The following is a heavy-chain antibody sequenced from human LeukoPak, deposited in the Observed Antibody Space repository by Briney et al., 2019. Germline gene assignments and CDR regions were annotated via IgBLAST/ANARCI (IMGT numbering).Heavy chain of an antibody. D-gene: IGHD3-22*01. Sequence: PSETLSLTCAVYGGSFSGYYWSWIRQPPGKGLEWIGEINHSGGTNHNPSLKSRVTISVDTSKNQFSLKLSSVTAADTAVYYCVRRQSLNSSGYYAHDYWGQGTLVTVSS. V-gene: IGHV4-34*01. J-gene: IGHJ4*02. CDR3: VRRQSLNSSGYYAHDY. CDR1: GGSFSGYY. CDR2: INHSGGT.